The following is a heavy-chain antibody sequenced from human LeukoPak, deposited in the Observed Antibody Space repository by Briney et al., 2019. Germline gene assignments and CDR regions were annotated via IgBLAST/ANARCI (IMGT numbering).Heavy chain of an antibody. Sequence: ASVKVSCKVSGYTLTELSMHWVRQAPGKGLEWMGGFDPEDDETIYAQKFQGRVTMTEDTSTDTAYMELSSLRSEDTAVYYCATSPYDFWKFCFDYWGQGTLVTVSS. J-gene: IGHJ4*02. CDR1: GYTLTELS. CDR3: ATSPYDFWKFCFDY. V-gene: IGHV1-24*01. CDR2: FDPEDDET. D-gene: IGHD3-3*01.